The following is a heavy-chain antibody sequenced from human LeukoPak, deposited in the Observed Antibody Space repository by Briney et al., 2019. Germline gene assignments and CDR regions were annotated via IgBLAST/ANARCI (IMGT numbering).Heavy chain of an antibody. V-gene: IGHV3-48*01. CDR3: ARVRRGSDY. CDR1: GFTFSSYS. CDR2: ISISSNTI. J-gene: IGHJ4*02. Sequence: AGGSLRLSCAASGFTFSSYSMNWVRQAPGKGLEWVSYISISSNTIYYTDSVKGRFTISRDNAKNSLYLQMNSLRAEDTAVYYCARVRRGSDYWGQGTLVTVSS. D-gene: IGHD3-10*01.